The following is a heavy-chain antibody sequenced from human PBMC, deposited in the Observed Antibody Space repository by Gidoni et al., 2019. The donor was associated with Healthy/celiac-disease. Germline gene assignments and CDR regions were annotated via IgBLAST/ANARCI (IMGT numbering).Heavy chain of an antibody. CDR2: ISSSSSYI. CDR1: GFPFRSSS. J-gene: IGHJ4*02. CDR3: ARSPAVEFWSGYYGFDY. V-gene: IGHV3-21*01. D-gene: IGHD3-3*01. Sequence: EEQLVESGGGLVKPGGSLRLSCAASGFPFRSSSMNWVRQAPGKGLEWVSSISSSSSYIYYADSVKGRFTISRDNAKNSLYLQMNSLRAEDTAVYYCARSPAVEFWSGYYGFDYWGQGTLVTVSS.